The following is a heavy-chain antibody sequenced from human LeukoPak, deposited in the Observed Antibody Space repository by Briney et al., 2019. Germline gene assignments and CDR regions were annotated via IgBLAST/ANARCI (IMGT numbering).Heavy chain of an antibody. CDR3: AKGCAHSWSGYQYDYYYSMDV. Sequence: GGSLRLSCAASGFTFSSYAMSWVRQAPGNGLEWVSVISGSAGSSYYADSVKGRFTISRDNSKNTLYLQMNSLRAEDTAIYYCAKGCAHSWSGYQYDYYYSMDVWGKGTTVTVSS. CDR1: GFTFSSYA. D-gene: IGHD3-3*02. J-gene: IGHJ6*03. CDR2: ISGSAGSS. V-gene: IGHV3-23*01.